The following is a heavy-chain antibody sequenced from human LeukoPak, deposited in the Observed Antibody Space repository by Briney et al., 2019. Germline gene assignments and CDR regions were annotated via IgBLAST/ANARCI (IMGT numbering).Heavy chain of an antibody. J-gene: IGHJ3*02. Sequence: GGSLRLSCAASGFTFSGSWMNWVRQAPGKGLEWVANIKHNGSEKFYVDSVKGRFTVSRDNAKNSLYLQMNSLRAEDTALYHCARDRTYGSFDIWGQGTMVTVSS. CDR1: GFTFSGSW. CDR2: IKHNGSEK. V-gene: IGHV3-7*03. D-gene: IGHD4-17*01. CDR3: ARDRTYGSFDI.